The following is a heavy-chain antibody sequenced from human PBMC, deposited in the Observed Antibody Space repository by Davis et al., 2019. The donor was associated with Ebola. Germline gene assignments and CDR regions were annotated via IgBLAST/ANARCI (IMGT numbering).Heavy chain of an antibody. D-gene: IGHD3-10*01. V-gene: IGHV4-39*07. CDR2: IYYSGST. J-gene: IGHJ5*01. CDR3: VRSVTMIRGVIPWFDP. Sequence: GSLRLSCTVSGGSISSSSYYWGWIRQPPGKGLEWIGSIYYSGSTYYNPSLKSRVTMSADTSKNQVSLKLSSVTAADTAVYYCVRSVTMIRGVIPWFDPWGQGTLVAVSS. CDR1: GGSISSSSYY.